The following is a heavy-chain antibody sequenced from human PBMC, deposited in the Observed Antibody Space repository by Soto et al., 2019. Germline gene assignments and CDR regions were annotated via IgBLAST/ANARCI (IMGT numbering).Heavy chain of an antibody. Sequence: PSETLSLTCTVSGGSIDRSNYYWDWIRQPPGKGLEWIGTTYYNGNAYYNPSLKSRVTMSVDTSKNQFSLKLSSVTAADTAVYYCARSIDPWGQGTLVTVSS. V-gene: IGHV4-39*07. CDR2: TYYNGNA. J-gene: IGHJ5*02. CDR3: ARSIDP. CDR1: GGSIDRSNYY.